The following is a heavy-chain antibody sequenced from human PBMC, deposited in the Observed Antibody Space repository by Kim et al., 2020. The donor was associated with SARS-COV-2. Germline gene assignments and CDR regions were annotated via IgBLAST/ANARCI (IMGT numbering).Heavy chain of an antibody. Sequence: GRFTISRDDSKNTLYLQMNSLKTEDTAVYYCTTDPDEYSHDGGGLYYFDYWGQGTLVTVSS. D-gene: IGHD5-18*01. V-gene: IGHV3-15*01. CDR3: TTDPDEYSHDGGGLYYFDY. J-gene: IGHJ4*02.